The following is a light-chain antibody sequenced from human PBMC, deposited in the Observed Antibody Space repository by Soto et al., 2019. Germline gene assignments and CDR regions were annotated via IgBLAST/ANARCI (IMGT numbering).Light chain of an antibody. J-gene: IGLJ3*02. CDR2: AVT. V-gene: IGLV2-8*01. CDR1: SSDIGGYDY. CDR3: QSYDTSLSGAWV. Sequence: QSALTQPPSASGSPGQSVTISCTGTSSDIGGYDYVSWYQQYPGKAPKVIVYAVTQRPSGVPDRFSGSKSGNTASLTVSGLQAGDEADYYCQSYDTSLSGAWVFGGGTKLTVL.